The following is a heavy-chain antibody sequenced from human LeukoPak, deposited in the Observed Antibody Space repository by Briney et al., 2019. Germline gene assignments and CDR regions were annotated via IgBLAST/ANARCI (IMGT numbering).Heavy chain of an antibody. CDR3: AREYYYDSSGFHGHYYFDY. V-gene: IGHV3-33*01. CDR1: GFTFSSYG. Sequence: PGRSLRLSCAASGFTFSSYGMHWVRQAPGKGLEWVAVIWYDGSNKYYADSVKGRFTISRDNSKNTLYLQMNSLRAEDTAVYYCAREYYYDSSGFHGHYYFDYWGQGTLVTVSS. J-gene: IGHJ4*02. D-gene: IGHD3-22*01. CDR2: IWYDGSNK.